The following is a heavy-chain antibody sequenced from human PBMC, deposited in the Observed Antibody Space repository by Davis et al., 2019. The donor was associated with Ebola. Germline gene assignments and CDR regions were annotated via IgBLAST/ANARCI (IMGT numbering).Heavy chain of an antibody. J-gene: IGHJ4*02. CDR1: GFTFDDYA. CDR3: AREASGSYFDY. CDR2: IKQDGSEK. V-gene: IGHV3-7*03. D-gene: IGHD1-26*01. Sequence: GESLKISCAASGFTFDDYAMHWVRQAPGKGLEWVANIKQDGSEKYYVDSVKGRFTISRDNAKNSLYLQMNSLRAEDTAVYYCAREASGSYFDYWGQGTLVTVSS.